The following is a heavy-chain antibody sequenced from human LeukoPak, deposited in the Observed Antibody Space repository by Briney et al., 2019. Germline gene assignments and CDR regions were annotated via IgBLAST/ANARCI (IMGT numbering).Heavy chain of an antibody. D-gene: IGHD6-19*01. CDR2: IYYSGST. CDR1: GGSISSGGYY. Sequence: SETLPLTCTVSGGSISSGGYYWSWTRQHPGKGLEWIGYIYYSGSTYYNPSLKSRVTISVDTSKNQFSLKLSSVTAADTAVYYCARTPGIAVAGMGFDDWGQGTLVTVSS. CDR3: ARTPGIAVAGMGFDD. J-gene: IGHJ4*02. V-gene: IGHV4-31*03.